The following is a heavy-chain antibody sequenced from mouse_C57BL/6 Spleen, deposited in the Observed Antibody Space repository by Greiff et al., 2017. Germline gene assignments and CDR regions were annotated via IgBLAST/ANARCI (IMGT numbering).Heavy chain of an antibody. CDR3: ARDASGFDY. V-gene: IGHV3-1*01. J-gene: IGHJ2*01. D-gene: IGHD6-1*01. Sequence: DVQLQESGPGMVKPSQSLSLTCTVTGYSITSGYDWHWIRHFPGNKLEWMGYISYSSSTNYNPSLKSRISITHDTSKNHFFLKLNSVTTEDTATYYCARDASGFDYWGQGTTLTVSS. CDR1: GYSITSGYD. CDR2: ISYSSST.